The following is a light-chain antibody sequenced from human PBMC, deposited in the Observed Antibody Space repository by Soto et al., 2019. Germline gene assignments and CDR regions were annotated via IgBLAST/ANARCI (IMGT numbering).Light chain of an antibody. Sequence: QSALTQPPSASGSPGQSVTISCTGTSSDVGRYNYVSWYQQHPGKAPKLIIYEVTKRPSGVPDRFSGSKSGNTASLTVSGLQAEDEADYDCNSYAGDNVGYVFGIGTKLTVL. CDR1: SSDVGRYNY. CDR3: NSYAGDNVGYV. V-gene: IGLV2-8*01. J-gene: IGLJ1*01. CDR2: EVT.